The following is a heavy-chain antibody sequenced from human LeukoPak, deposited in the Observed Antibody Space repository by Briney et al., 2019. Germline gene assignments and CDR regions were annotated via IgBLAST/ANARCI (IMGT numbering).Heavy chain of an antibody. V-gene: IGHV1-69*13. Sequence: GASVKVSCKASGGTFSSYAISWVRQAPGQGLEWMGGIIPIFGTANYAQKFQGRVTITADESTSTAYMELSSLRSEDTAVYYCATLLDYGDIGWEYYFDYWGQGTLVTVSS. CDR2: IIPIFGTA. J-gene: IGHJ4*02. CDR3: ATLLDYGDIGWEYYFDY. CDR1: GGTFSSYA. D-gene: IGHD4-17*01.